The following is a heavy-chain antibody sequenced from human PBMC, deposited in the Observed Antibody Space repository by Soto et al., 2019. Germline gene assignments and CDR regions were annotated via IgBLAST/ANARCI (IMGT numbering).Heavy chain of an antibody. CDR2: ISGAGDRT. Sequence: AGGSLRLSCAASGFSFSSYAMNWVRQAPGKGLEWVSIISGAGDRTYYADSVKGRLTISRDNSKNILYLQMNSLRAEDTAVYHCVTPTRGALSSWSSDANHFDSWGQGTLVTVSS. V-gene: IGHV3-23*01. D-gene: IGHD2-2*01. J-gene: IGHJ4*02. CDR3: VTPTRGALSSWSSDANHFDS. CDR1: GFSFSSYA.